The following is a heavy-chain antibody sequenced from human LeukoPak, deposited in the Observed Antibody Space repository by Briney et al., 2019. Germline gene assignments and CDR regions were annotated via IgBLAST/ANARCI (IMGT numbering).Heavy chain of an antibody. D-gene: IGHD3-9*01. J-gene: IGHJ6*02. CDR1: GYTFTGYY. Sequence: ASVKVSCKASGYTFTGYYMHWVRQAPGQGLEWMGCINPNSGGTNYAQKFQGRVTMTRDTSISTAYMELSRLRSDDTAVYYCARDLLRYFDWSYYYGMDVWGQGTTVTVSS. V-gene: IGHV1-2*02. CDR2: INPNSGGT. CDR3: ARDLLRYFDWSYYYGMDV.